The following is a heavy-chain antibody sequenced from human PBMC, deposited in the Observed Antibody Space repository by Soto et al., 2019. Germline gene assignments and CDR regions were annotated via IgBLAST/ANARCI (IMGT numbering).Heavy chain of an antibody. Sequence: EVQLVESGGGLVQPGGSLRLSCAASGFTFSSYWMSWVRQAPGKGLGWVANIKQDGSEKYYVDSVKGRFTISRDNAKNALYLQMNSLRAEDTAVYYCASAGVLRFLEWLSLDYWGQGTLVTVSS. CDR1: GFTFSSYW. J-gene: IGHJ4*02. CDR3: ASAGVLRFLEWLSLDY. V-gene: IGHV3-7*03. D-gene: IGHD3-3*01. CDR2: IKQDGSEK.